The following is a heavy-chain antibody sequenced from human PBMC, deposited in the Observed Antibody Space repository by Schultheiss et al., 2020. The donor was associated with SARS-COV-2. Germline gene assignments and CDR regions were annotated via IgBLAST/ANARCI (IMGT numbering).Heavy chain of an antibody. V-gene: IGHV3-7*01. CDR1: GFTFSDYW. D-gene: IGHD6-6*01. CDR3: ARVMGVVQGYFDY. CDR2: INQDGSGK. Sequence: GGSLRLSCGGSGFTFSDYWMNWVRQAPGKGLEWVASINQDGSGKFHVDSGKGRFSISRDNARNSLYLQMNSLRAEDTAVYYCARVMGVVQGYFDYWGQGALVTVSS. J-gene: IGHJ4*02.